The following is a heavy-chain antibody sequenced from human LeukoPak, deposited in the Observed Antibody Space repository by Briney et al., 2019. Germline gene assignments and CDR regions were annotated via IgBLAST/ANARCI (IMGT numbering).Heavy chain of an antibody. V-gene: IGHV4-34*01. CDR1: GGSISSYY. Sequence: SETLSLTCTVSGGSISSYYWGWIRQPPGKGLEWIGEINHSGSTNYNPSLKSRVTISVDTSKNQFSPKLSSVTAADTAVYYCARGRDTAMVTSYFDYWGQGTLVTVSS. CDR2: INHSGST. CDR3: ARGRDTAMVTSYFDY. D-gene: IGHD5-18*01. J-gene: IGHJ4*02.